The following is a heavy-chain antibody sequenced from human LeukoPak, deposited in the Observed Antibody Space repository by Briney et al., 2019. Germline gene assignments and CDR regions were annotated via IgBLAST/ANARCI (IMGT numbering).Heavy chain of an antibody. CDR3: ARETSESYET. Sequence: ASVKLSCKAFGYTFSDHYIQWVRQAPGQGLEWMGWIHPNRGDANYGQKFQGRVTMTRDTSISTAYLELSSLTSDDTAVYYCARETSESYETWGQGTLVTVSS. CDR2: IHPNRGDA. CDR1: GYTFSDHY. V-gene: IGHV1-2*02. J-gene: IGHJ5*02. D-gene: IGHD1-26*01.